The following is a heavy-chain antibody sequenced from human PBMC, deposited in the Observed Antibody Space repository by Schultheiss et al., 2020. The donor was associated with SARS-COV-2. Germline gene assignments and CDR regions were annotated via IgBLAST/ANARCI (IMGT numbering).Heavy chain of an antibody. CDR2: INHSGST. Sequence: SETLSLTCTVSNGSVSIGSYYWSWIRQPPGKGLEWIGEINHSGSTNYNPSLKSRVTISVDTSKNQFSLKLSSVTAADTAVYYCARGNHGGYSYGKKRNYYYGMDVWGQGTTVTVSS. CDR3: ARGNHGGYSYGKKRNYYYGMDV. J-gene: IGHJ6*02. CDR1: NGSVSIGSYY. D-gene: IGHD5-18*01. V-gene: IGHV4-39*07.